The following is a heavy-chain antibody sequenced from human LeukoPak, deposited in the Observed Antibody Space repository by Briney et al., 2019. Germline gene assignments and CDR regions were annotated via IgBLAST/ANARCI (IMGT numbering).Heavy chain of an antibody. CDR1: GFTFSTYA. D-gene: IGHD1-26*01. V-gene: IGHV3-23*01. CDR2: ISGSGANT. CDR3: AKESVGAAAVFDI. Sequence: PGGSLRLSCAASGFTFSTYAMSWVRQAPGKGLEWVSTISGSGANTYYADSVRGRFTISRDNSKNTLYLQMNSLRAEDTAVYYCAKESVGAAAVFDIWGQGTMVTVSS. J-gene: IGHJ3*02.